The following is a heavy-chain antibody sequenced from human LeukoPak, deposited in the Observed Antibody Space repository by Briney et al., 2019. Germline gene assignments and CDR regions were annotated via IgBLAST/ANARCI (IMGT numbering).Heavy chain of an antibody. J-gene: IGHJ4*02. CDR2: ISSSSSYI. CDR1: GFTFSSYS. D-gene: IGHD6-13*01. CDR3: VGGSSWSAHLDY. Sequence: GGSLRLSCAASGFTFSSYSMNWVRQAPGKGLEWVSSISSSSSYIYYADSVKGRFTISRDNAKNSLYLQMNSLRAEDTAVYYCVGGSSWSAHLDYWGQGTLVTVSS. V-gene: IGHV3-21*01.